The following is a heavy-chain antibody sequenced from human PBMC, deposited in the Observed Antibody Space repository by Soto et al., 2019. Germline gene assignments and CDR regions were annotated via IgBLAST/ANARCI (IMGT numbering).Heavy chain of an antibody. CDR2: IWYDGSNK. Sequence: QVQLVESGGGVVQPGRSLRLSCAASGFTFSSYGRHWVRQAPGKGLEWVAVIWYDGSNKYYADSVKGRFTISRDNPKTTLYLQMTSLRAEDTAVYYCARGLGIAANWFDPWGQGTLVTVSS. J-gene: IGHJ5*02. CDR1: GFTFSSYG. CDR3: ARGLGIAANWFDP. V-gene: IGHV3-33*01. D-gene: IGHD6-13*01.